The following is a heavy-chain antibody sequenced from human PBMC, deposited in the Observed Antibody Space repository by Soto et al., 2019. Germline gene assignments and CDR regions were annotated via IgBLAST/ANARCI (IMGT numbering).Heavy chain of an antibody. V-gene: IGHV1-2*02. CDR2: INPTSGGT. J-gene: IGHJ3*01. D-gene: IGHD3-3*01. CDR1: GYTFTGYY. Sequence: ASVKVSCKASGYTFTGYYMPWVRQAPGQGLEWMGWINPTSGGTNYAQKFQGRVTMTRDTSISTAYMELSRLRSDDTAVYYCARAVLRFLEWPHDAFDLWGEGTMVTVSS. CDR3: ARAVLRFLEWPHDAFDL.